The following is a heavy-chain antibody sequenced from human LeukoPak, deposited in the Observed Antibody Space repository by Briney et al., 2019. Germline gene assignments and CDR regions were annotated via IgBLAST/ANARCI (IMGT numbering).Heavy chain of an antibody. CDR2: IYDSGRT. Sequence: SETLSFTCTVSGGSISSYYWSWMRQPPGKGLEWIRYIYDSGRTNYNPSLKSRVTISVDTSKNQFSLKLSSVTAADTAVYYCAREIKPVVISGYFDYWGQGTLVTVSS. J-gene: IGHJ4*02. CDR1: GGSISSYY. CDR3: AREIKPVVISGYFDY. D-gene: IGHD3-22*01. V-gene: IGHV4-59*01.